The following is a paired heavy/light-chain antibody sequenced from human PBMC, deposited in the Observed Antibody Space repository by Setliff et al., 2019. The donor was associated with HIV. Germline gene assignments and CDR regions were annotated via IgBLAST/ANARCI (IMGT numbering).Heavy chain of an antibody. CDR1: GFGFSDFY. Sequence: QVQLVESGGGLVKPGGSLRLSCATSGFGFSDFYMSWIRQAPGKGLECVGYISPRGVVIHYADSVKGRFTISRDNTRKSLHLQMNSLRVDDSAVYFCARDRDNDYSDSSGYGWFDSWGQGTQVTVSS. J-gene: IGHJ5*01. V-gene: IGHV3-11*01. CDR3: ARDRDNDYSDSSGYGWFDS. CDR2: ISPRGVVI. D-gene: IGHD3-22*01.
Light chain of an antibody. CDR3: QQLGH. V-gene: IGKV1-9*01. CDR2: AAS. Sequence: DIQLTQSPAFLSASVGDRITITCRASEGINNYLAWYQQKPGKAPNLLIYAASTLQTGVPSRFSGSGSGTEFTLTIRSLQPEDFATYYCQQLGHFGQGTKVDFK. J-gene: IGKJ2*01. CDR1: EGINNY.